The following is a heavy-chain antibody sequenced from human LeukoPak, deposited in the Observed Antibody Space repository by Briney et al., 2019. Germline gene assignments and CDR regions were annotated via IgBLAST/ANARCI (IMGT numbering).Heavy chain of an antibody. CDR2: VNSDSGAT. J-gene: IGHJ5*02. D-gene: IGHD6-19*01. CDR1: GYSFTGYY. V-gene: IGHV1-2*02. Sequence: GSVKVSCKASGYSFTGYYMHWVRQAPGQGLEWMGWVNSDSGATRNAQKFQDRVTVTRDTSISTAFMELSSLTSDDTAVYYCARDVAAVGSHNWFDPWGQGTLVTVSS. CDR3: ARDVAAVGSHNWFDP.